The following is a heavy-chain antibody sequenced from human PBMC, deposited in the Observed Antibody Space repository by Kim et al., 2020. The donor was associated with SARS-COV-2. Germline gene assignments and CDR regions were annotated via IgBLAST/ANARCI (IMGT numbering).Heavy chain of an antibody. J-gene: IGHJ4*02. D-gene: IGHD2-21*02. CDR2: IDPSGGKT. Sequence: GGSLRLSCAASGFTFSSYAMGWVRQAPGAGLEWVAVIDPSGGKTYYADSVKGRFTISRDNSKNTLYLQMSSLRVEDTALYYCAKGTAHHDWGQGTLVTVSS. CDR3: AKGTAHHD. V-gene: IGHV3-23*01. CDR1: GFTFSSYA.